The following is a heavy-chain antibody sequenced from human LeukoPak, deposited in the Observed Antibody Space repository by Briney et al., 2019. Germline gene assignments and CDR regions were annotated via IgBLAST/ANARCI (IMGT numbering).Heavy chain of an antibody. V-gene: IGHV3-7*01. J-gene: IGHJ4*02. D-gene: IGHD7-27*01. CDR1: GFIFSNYW. CDR3: ARALGSGDFDY. Sequence: GGSLRLSCAASGFIFSNYWMSWGRQAPGKGLEWVANIKQDGSEKYYVDSVKGRFTISRDNAKNSLYLQMNSLRAEDTAVYYCARALGSGDFDYWGQGTLVTVSS. CDR2: IKQDGSEK.